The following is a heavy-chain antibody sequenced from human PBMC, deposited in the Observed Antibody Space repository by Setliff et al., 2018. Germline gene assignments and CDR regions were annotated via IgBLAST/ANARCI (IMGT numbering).Heavy chain of an antibody. V-gene: IGHV4-38-2*01. CDR1: AYSISSGYY. CDR3: ARLGSGGSLTVDY. J-gene: IGHJ4*02. D-gene: IGHD2-15*01. Sequence: SETLSLTCAVSAYSISSGYYWGWIRQPPGKGLEWIGSIYHSGSTYYNPSLKSRVTISVDTSKNQFSLKLSSVTAADTAVYYCARLGSGGSLTVDYWGQGTLVTVSS. CDR2: IYHSGST.